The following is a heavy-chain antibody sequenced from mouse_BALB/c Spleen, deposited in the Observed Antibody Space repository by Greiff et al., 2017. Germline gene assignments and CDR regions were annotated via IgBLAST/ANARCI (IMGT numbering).Heavy chain of an antibody. V-gene: IGHV1-7*01. J-gene: IGHJ4*01. CDR3: ARWGFLYYAMDY. CDR1: GYTFTSYW. Sequence: VQLQQSGAELAKPGASVKMSCKASGYTFTSYWMHWVKQRPGQGLEWIRYINPSTGYTEYNQKFKDKATLTADKSSSTAYMQLSSLTSEDSAVYYCARWGFLYYAMDYWGQGTSVTVSS. CDR2: INPSTGYT.